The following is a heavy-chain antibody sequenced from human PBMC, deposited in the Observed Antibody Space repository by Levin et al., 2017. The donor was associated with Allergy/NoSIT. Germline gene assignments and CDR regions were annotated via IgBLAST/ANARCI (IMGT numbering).Heavy chain of an antibody. CDR2: IKQDGGET. J-gene: IGHJ4*02. CDR1: GFTFSGYW. Sequence: GGSLRLSCAASGFTFSGYWMSWVRQAPGKGLEWVANIKQDGGETDYVDSVKGRFTISRDNVKNSLHLQMNSLRVGDTAVYYCARVRGGYDFDYWGQGTLVTVSS. V-gene: IGHV3-7*01. CDR3: ARVRGGYDFDY. D-gene: IGHD5-12*01.